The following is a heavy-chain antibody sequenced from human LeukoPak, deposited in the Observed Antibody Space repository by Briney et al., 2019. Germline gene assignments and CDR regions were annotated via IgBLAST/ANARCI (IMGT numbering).Heavy chain of an antibody. CDR3: ARGRSNGWFY. Sequence: SETLSLTRAVYGGYFSGYYWSWIRQPPGKGLEWIGEINHSGSTNYNPSLKSRVTISLDTSKNQFSLKLSSVTAADTAVYYCARGRSNGWFYWGQGTLVTVSS. CDR1: GGYFSGYY. V-gene: IGHV4-34*01. J-gene: IGHJ4*02. CDR2: INHSGST. D-gene: IGHD2-8*01.